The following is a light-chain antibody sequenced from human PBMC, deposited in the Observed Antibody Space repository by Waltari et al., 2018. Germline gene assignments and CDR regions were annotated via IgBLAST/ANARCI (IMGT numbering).Light chain of an antibody. CDR1: SSDVGVYQS. V-gene: IGLV2-14*03. J-gene: IGLJ1*01. CDR2: DVT. CDR3: SAYTRSGTYV. Sequence: QSALTPAASVSGSPGQSITIPCTGTSSDVGVYQSLSCYQHHPGKAPKVLIYDVTNRPSGVSNRFSGSKSGNTASLTISGLQAEDEADYSCSAYTRSGTYVFGTGTKVTVL.